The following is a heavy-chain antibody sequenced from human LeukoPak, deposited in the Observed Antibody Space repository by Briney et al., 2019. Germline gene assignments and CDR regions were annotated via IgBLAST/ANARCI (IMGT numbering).Heavy chain of an antibody. CDR1: GYTFTSYG. D-gene: IGHD6-13*01. V-gene: IGHV1-18*01. Sequence: ASVKASCKASGYTFTSYGISWVRQAPGQGLEWMGWISAYNGNTNYAQKLQGRVTMTTGTSTSTAYMELRSLRSDDTAVYYCARVGGYSSSWYENFDYWGQGTLVTVSS. J-gene: IGHJ4*02. CDR2: ISAYNGNT. CDR3: ARVGGYSSSWYENFDY.